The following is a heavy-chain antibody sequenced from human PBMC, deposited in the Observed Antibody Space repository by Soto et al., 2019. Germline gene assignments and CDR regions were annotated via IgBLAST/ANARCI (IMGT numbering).Heavy chain of an antibody. CDR2: INSDGSST. V-gene: IGHV3-74*03. J-gene: IGHJ4*02. Sequence: GGSLRLSCAASGFTFSSYSMHWVRQAPGKGLVWVSRINSDGSSTTYADSVKGRFTISRDNAKNTLYLQVNSLRVEDTAVYYCAREGYGGNSDYWGQATLVTVSS. D-gene: IGHD4-17*01. CDR3: AREGYGGNSDY. CDR1: GFTFSSYS.